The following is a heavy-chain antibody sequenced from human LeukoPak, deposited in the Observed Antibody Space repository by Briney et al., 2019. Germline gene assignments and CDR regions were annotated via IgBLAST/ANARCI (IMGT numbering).Heavy chain of an antibody. CDR2: FEPEDGEA. Sequence: ASVKVSCKVSGDTLTESSTHWVRQAPGKGLEWMGGFEPEDGEAIYSQRFQGRLTLTEDTSTDTAYMELSSLTSEDTAVYFCAADLGQLLSYWGQGTLVTVSS. CDR3: AADLGQLLSY. CDR1: GDTLTESS. D-gene: IGHD6-13*01. J-gene: IGHJ4*02. V-gene: IGHV1-24*01.